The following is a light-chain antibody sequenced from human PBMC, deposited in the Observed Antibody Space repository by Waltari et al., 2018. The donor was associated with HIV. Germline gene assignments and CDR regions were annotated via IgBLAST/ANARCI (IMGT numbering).Light chain of an antibody. CDR3: QQRSNWHS. Sequence: IVLTQSPATLSLSPGERATLSCRASQSVSSYLAWYQQKPGQAPRLLIYAASNRATGIPARFSGSGSGTDFTLTISSLEPEDFAVYYGQQRSNWHSFGQGTRLEIK. CDR1: QSVSSY. J-gene: IGKJ2*03. V-gene: IGKV3-11*01. CDR2: AAS.